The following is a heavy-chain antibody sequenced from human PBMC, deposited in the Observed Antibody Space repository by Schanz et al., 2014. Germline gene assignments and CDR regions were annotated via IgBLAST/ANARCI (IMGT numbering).Heavy chain of an antibody. V-gene: IGHV3-33*01. J-gene: IGHJ6*02. Sequence: QVQLVESGGGVVQPGRSLRLSCATSGLNFDYYGMNWVRQAPGKGLEWVANIGYDGSEKYYVDSVKGRFTISRDNSMNTLHLQMNSLRDGDTAVYYCARTYSGSKLGYGMDVWGQGTTVTVSS. D-gene: IGHD5-12*01. CDR3: ARTYSGSKLGYGMDV. CDR2: IGYDGSEK. CDR1: GLNFDYYG.